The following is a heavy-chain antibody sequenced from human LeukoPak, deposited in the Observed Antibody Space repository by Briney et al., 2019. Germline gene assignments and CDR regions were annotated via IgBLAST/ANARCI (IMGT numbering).Heavy chain of an antibody. CDR1: GGTFRSNA. CDR2: ITPIFGTA. CDR3: ARWYSSSWTDNWFGP. J-gene: IGHJ5*02. Sequence: VASVKVSCKASGGTFRSNAISWVRQAPGQGLEWMGGITPIFGTANYAQKFQGRVTITAVESMSTAYMELSSLRSEDTAVYYCARWYSSSWTDNWFGPWGQGTLVTVSS. D-gene: IGHD6-13*01. V-gene: IGHV1-69*13.